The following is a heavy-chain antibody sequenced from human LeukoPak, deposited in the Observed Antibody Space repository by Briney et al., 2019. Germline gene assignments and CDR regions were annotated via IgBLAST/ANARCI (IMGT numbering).Heavy chain of an antibody. Sequence: ASVKVSCKASGYTFTSYGISWVRQAPGQGLEWMGWISAYNGNTNYAQKLQGRVTMTTDTSTSTVYMELRSLRSDDTAVYYCARAGHYDFWSGYYIYNWFDPWGQGTLVTVSS. CDR1: GYTFTSYG. J-gene: IGHJ5*02. V-gene: IGHV1-18*01. D-gene: IGHD3-3*01. CDR2: ISAYNGNT. CDR3: ARAGHYDFWSGYYIYNWFDP.